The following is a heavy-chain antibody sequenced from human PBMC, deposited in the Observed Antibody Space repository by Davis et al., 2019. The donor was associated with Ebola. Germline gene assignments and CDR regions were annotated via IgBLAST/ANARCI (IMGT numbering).Heavy chain of an antibody. V-gene: IGHV3-53*01. Sequence: GESLKISCAASGFTVSSNDMSWVRQAPGKGLEWVSFIYSGGTTYYADSVKGRFTVSRDNSKNTLNLQMNSLRAEDTAVYYCARDIAGGGFDPWGQGTLVTVSS. J-gene: IGHJ5*02. CDR1: GFTVSSND. D-gene: IGHD2-15*01. CDR3: ARDIAGGGFDP. CDR2: IYSGGTT.